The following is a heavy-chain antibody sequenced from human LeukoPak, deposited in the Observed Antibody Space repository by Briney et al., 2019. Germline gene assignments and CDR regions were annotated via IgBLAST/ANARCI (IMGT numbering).Heavy chain of an antibody. CDR3: ARGPYCSVYIDAFDI. CDR1: GFTFSDYS. D-gene: IGHD3-10*01. Sequence: GGSLRLSCAASGFTFSDYSMNWVRQAPGKGLEWVAVIWYDGSNKYYADSVKGRFTISRDNSKNTLYLQMNSLRAEDTAVYYCARGPYCSVYIDAFDIWGQGTMVTVSS. V-gene: IGHV3-33*08. J-gene: IGHJ3*02. CDR2: IWYDGSNK.